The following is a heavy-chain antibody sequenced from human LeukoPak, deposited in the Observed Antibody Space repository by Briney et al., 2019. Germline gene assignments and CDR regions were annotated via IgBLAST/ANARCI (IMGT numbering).Heavy chain of an antibody. V-gene: IGHV1-46*01. CDR2: INPSGGST. Sequence: ASVKVSCKASGYTFTSYYMCWVRQAPGQGLEWMGIINPSGGSTNYAQKFQGRVTMTRDTSTSTVYMELSGLRSEDTAVYYCARVKTMIVAGFDYWGQGTLVTVSS. D-gene: IGHD3-22*01. CDR1: GYTFTSYY. J-gene: IGHJ4*02. CDR3: ARVKTMIVAGFDY.